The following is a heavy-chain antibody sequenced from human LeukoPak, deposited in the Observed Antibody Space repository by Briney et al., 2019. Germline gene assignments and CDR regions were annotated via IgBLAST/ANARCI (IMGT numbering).Heavy chain of an antibody. CDR1: GFTFSSYG. D-gene: IGHD3-3*01. CDR2: IWYDGSNK. CDR3: ARGGTYYDFWSGYSYYYGMDV. J-gene: IGHJ6*02. Sequence: PGGSLRLSCAASGFTFSSYGMRWVRQAPGKGLEWVAVIWYDGSNKYYADSVKGRFTISRDNSKNTLYLQMNSLRAEDTAVYYCARGGTYYDFWSGYSYYYGMDVWGQGTTVTVSS. V-gene: IGHV3-33*01.